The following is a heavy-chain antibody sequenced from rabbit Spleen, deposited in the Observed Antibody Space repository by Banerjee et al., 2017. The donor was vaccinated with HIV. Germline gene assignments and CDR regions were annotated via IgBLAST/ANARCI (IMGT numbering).Heavy chain of an antibody. J-gene: IGHJ6*01. Sequence: QERLVESGGGLVQPEGSLTLTCTASGFSFSNKAVMCWVRQAPGKGLEWIACIDAGSSGFTYFASWAKGRFTISKTSSTTVTLQMTSLTAADTATYFCARDTSSSFSSYGMDLWGPGTLVTVS. CDR2: IDAGSSGFT. CDR3: ARDTSSSFSSYGMDL. D-gene: IGHD1-1*01. V-gene: IGHV1S45*01. CDR1: GFSFSNKAV.